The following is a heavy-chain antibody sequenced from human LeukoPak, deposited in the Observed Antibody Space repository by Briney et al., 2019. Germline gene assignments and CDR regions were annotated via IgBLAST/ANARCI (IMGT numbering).Heavy chain of an antibody. CDR2: IYYSGST. Sequence: SETLSLTCTVSGGSISSSSYYWGWIRQPPGKGLEWIGSIYYSGSTYYNPSLKSRVTISVDTSKNQFSLKLSSVTAADTAVYYCARDLGYSYGLSFDYWGQGTLVTVSS. CDR1: GGSISSSSYY. J-gene: IGHJ4*02. D-gene: IGHD5-18*01. V-gene: IGHV4-39*07. CDR3: ARDLGYSYGLSFDY.